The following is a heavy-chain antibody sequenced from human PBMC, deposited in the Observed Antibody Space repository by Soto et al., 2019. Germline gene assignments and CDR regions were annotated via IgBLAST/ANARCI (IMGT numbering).Heavy chain of an antibody. CDR2: ISSSSSYI. J-gene: IGHJ4*02. CDR3: ARDQPGYSYGYGLGY. V-gene: IGHV3-21*01. CDR1: GFTFSSYS. Sequence: EVQLVESGGGLVKPGGSLRLSCAASGFTFSSYSMNWVRQAPGKGLEWVSSISSSSSYIYYADSVKGRFTISRDNAKNSLNLQMNSLIAEDTAVYYCARDQPGYSYGYGLGYWGQGTLVTVSS. D-gene: IGHD5-18*01.